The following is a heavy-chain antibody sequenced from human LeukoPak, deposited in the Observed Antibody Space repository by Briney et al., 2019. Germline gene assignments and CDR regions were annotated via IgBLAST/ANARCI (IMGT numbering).Heavy chain of an antibody. Sequence: GGSLRLSCAASGFTVSSNYMSWVRQAPGKGLEWVSVIYSGGSTYYADSVKGRFTISRDNSKNTLYLQMNSLRAEDTAVYYCARDQAGGYGPDYYYYYMDVWGKGTRVTLSS. D-gene: IGHD5-12*01. CDR3: ARDQAGGYGPDYYYYYMDV. CDR2: IYSGGST. V-gene: IGHV3-66*02. J-gene: IGHJ6*03. CDR1: GFTVSSNY.